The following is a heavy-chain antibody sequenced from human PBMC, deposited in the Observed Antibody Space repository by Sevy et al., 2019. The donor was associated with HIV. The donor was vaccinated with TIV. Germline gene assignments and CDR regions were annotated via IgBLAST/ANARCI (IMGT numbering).Heavy chain of an antibody. CDR2: IYYSGST. J-gene: IGHJ4*02. Sequence: SETLSLTCTVSGGSISSSSPYWGWIRQPPGKGLDWIGSIYYSGSTYYNPSLKSRVTISVDTSKNQFSLKLSSVTAADTAVYYCARHYGYRFDYWGQGTLVTVSS. CDR3: ARHYGYRFDY. CDR1: GGSISSSSPY. D-gene: IGHD3-16*02. V-gene: IGHV4-39*01.